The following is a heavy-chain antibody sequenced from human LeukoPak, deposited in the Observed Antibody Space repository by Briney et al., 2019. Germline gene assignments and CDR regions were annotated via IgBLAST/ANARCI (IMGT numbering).Heavy chain of an antibody. CDR1: GYTFTGYY. CDR3: ARDEWLAEGFDY. V-gene: IGHV1-18*04. D-gene: IGHD6-19*01. J-gene: IGHJ4*02. Sequence: ASVKVSCKASGYTFTGYYMHWVRQAPGQGLEWMGWISAYNGNTNYAQKLQGRVTMTTDTSTSTAYMELRSLRSDDTAVYYCARDEWLAEGFDYWGQGTLVTVSS. CDR2: ISAYNGNT.